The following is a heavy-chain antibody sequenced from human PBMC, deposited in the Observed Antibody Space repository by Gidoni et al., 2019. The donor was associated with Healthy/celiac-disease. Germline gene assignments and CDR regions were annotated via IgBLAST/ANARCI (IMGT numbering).Heavy chain of an antibody. CDR2: IKSKTDGGTT. CDR1: GFTFSNAC. Sequence: EVQLVESGGGLVKPGGSLRLSCAASGFTFSNACMNWVRQAPGKGLEWVGRIKSKTDGGTTDYAAPVKGRFTISRDDSKNTLYLQMNSLKTEDTAVYYCTTALSLVMITFGGVIDQGFPDAFDIWGQGTMVTVSS. J-gene: IGHJ3*02. CDR3: TTALSLVMITFGGVIDQGFPDAFDI. D-gene: IGHD3-16*02. V-gene: IGHV3-15*07.